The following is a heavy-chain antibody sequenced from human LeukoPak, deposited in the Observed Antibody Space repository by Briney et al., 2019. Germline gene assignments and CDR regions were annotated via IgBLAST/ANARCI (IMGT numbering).Heavy chain of an antibody. Sequence: GGSLRLSCAASGFTFDDYTMHWVRQAPGKGLEWVSLISWDGGSTYYADSVKGRFTVSRDNAKKSLYTQMNSLGAEDTAVYYCAKGGDHWGQGTLVTVSS. CDR3: AKGGDH. CDR1: GFTFDDYT. D-gene: IGHD3-16*01. J-gene: IGHJ4*02. CDR2: ISWDGGST. V-gene: IGHV3-43*01.